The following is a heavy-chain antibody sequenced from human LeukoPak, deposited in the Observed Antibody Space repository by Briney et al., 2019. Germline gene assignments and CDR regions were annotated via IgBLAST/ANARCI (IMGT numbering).Heavy chain of an antibody. V-gene: IGHV3-33*06. CDR3: AKWSRRDYGSGSGAFDI. Sequence: PGRSLRLSCAASGLTFSSYGMHWVRQAPGKGLECVPDIWYDGSNKYYGDCVKGRFTISRENSKHTLYLQVNSPRALDTAVYYCAKWSRRDYGSGSGAFDIWGQGTMATVTS. D-gene: IGHD3-10*01. CDR2: IWYDGSNK. CDR1: GLTFSSYG. J-gene: IGHJ3*02.